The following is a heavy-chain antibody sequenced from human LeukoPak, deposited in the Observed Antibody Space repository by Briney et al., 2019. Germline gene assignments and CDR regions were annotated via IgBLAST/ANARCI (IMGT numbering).Heavy chain of an antibody. Sequence: GGSLRLSCVASGLTFNIHWVRQAPGKGLEWVAVLSLYGRNQYYADSVKGRFTISRDNSKNTLYLQMNSLRVEDTAVYYCAKESGSGSYYHYWGQGTLVTVSS. D-gene: IGHD3-10*01. CDR1: GLTFN. J-gene: IGHJ4*02. V-gene: IGHV3-30*18. CDR3: AKESGSGSYYHY. CDR2: LSLYGRNQ.